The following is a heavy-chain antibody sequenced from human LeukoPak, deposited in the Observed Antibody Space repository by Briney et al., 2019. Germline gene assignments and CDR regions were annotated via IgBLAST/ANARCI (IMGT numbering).Heavy chain of an antibody. Sequence: SETLSLTCTVSGGSISSGGYYWSWIRQHPGKGLEWIGYIYYSGSTYYNPSLKSRVTISVDTSKNQFSLKLSSVTAADTAVYHCARDSTLGWFDPWGQGTLVTVSS. CDR3: ARDSTLGWFDP. CDR2: IYYSGST. J-gene: IGHJ5*02. CDR1: GGSISSGGYY. D-gene: IGHD3-3*02. V-gene: IGHV4-31*03.